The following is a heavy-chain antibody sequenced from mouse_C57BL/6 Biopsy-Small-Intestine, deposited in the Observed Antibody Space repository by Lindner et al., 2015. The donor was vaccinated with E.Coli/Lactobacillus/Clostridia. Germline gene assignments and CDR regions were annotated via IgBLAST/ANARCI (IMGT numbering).Heavy chain of an antibody. CDR2: ISSGSSTI. J-gene: IGHJ1*03. CDR3: ARKSPYYGSSYTYWYFDV. Sequence: VQLQESGGGLVKPGGSLKLSCAASRFTFSDYGMHWVRQAPEKGLEWVAYISSGSSTIYYADTVKGRFTISRNNAKNTLFLQMTSLRSEDTAMYYCARKSPYYGSSYTYWYFDVWGTGTTVTVSS. D-gene: IGHD1-1*01. CDR1: RFTFSDYG. V-gene: IGHV5-17*01.